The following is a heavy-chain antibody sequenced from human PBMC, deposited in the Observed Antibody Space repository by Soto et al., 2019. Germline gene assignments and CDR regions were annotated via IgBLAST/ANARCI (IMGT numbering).Heavy chain of an antibody. CDR2: ISAYNGNT. J-gene: IGHJ4*02. CDR3: ATESPPGYY. CDR1: GYTFTSYG. D-gene: IGHD3-16*01. Sequence: QVQLVQSGAEVKKPGASVKVSCKASGYTFTSYGISWVRQVPGQGLEWMGWISAYNGNTTYAQKLQGRVTRTTDTSTSTAYLEPASPRSDDTAVYSCATESPPGYYCGQGTLVTASS. V-gene: IGHV1-18*01.